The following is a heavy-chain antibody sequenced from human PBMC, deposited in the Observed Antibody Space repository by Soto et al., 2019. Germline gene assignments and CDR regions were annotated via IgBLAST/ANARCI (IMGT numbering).Heavy chain of an antibody. CDR2: IYYSGST. Sequence: SETLSLTCTVSGGSISSSSYYWGWIRQPPGKGLEWIGSIYYSGSTYYSPSLKSRVTISVDTSKNQFSLKLSSVTAADTAVYYCARQRSEYYDFWSGYYSRYWFDPWGQGTLVTVSS. D-gene: IGHD3-3*01. V-gene: IGHV4-39*01. CDR3: ARQRSEYYDFWSGYYSRYWFDP. J-gene: IGHJ5*02. CDR1: GGSISSSSYY.